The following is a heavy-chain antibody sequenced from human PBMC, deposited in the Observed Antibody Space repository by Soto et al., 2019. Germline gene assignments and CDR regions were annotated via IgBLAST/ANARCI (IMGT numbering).Heavy chain of an antibody. V-gene: IGHV4-38-2*01. CDR2: IFHGGNT. CDR3: ARARWYDAFDV. CDR1: GFFISSGNY. Sequence: SETLSLTCAVSGFFISSGNYWGWIRKPPGKGLEWVGSIFHGGNTYYNPSLKSRVTISVDMSKNQFSLKLNSVTAADTAVYYCARARWYDAFDVWGQGTVVTVSS. D-gene: IGHD2-15*01. J-gene: IGHJ3*01.